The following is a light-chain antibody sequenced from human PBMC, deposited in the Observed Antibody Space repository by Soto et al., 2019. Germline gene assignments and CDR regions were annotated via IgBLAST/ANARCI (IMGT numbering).Light chain of an antibody. CDR3: SSYGGTNNYVV. J-gene: IGLJ2*01. V-gene: IGLV2-8*01. CDR1: NSDVGAYNY. CDR2: EVT. Sequence: QSALTQPPSPSGSPGQSVTISCTGSNSDVGAYNYVSWYQQHPGKSPKLMIYEVTKRPSGVPDRFSGSKSGNTASLTVSGLQAEDEADYYCSSYGGTNNYVVFGGGTKVTVL.